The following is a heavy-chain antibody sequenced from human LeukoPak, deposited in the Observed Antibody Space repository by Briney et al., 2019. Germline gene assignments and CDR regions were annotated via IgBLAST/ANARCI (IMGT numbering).Heavy chain of an antibody. CDR3: ARGSTPGGYYYYGMDV. Sequence: GGSLRLSCAASGFTFSDYYMSWIRQAPGKGLEWVSYISSSGSTIYYADSVKGRFTISRDNAKNSLYLQMNSLRAEDTAVYYCARGSTPGGYYYYGMDVWGQGTTVTVSS. CDR2: ISSSGSTI. CDR1: GFTFSDYY. V-gene: IGHV3-11*01. J-gene: IGHJ6*02. D-gene: IGHD3-10*01.